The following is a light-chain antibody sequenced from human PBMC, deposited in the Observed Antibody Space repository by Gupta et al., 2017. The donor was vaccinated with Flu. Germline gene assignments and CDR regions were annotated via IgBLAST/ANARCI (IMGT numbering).Light chain of an antibody. CDR1: QTINNW. Sequence: CPSTLSASIGDRVTITCRASQTINNWLAWYQQKPGKAPNLLIYKASSLVSGVPSRFSGSGSGTEFTLTISGLQPDDLGTYYCQQDNTYWTFGQGTKVEIK. J-gene: IGKJ1*01. CDR3: QQDNTYWT. CDR2: KAS. V-gene: IGKV1-5*03.